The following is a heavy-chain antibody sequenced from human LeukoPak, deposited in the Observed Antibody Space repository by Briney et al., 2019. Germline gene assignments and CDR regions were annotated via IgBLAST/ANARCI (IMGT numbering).Heavy chain of an antibody. CDR1: GFTFSSYA. V-gene: IGHV3-23*01. CDR2: ISGSGGST. D-gene: IGHD3-22*01. J-gene: IGHJ4*02. CDR3: AKYYDSSGYYDELGY. Sequence: GGSLRLSCAASGFTFSSYAMSWVRPAPGRGLEWVSAISGSGGSTYYADSVKGRFTISRDNSKNTLYLQMNRLRAEDTAVYYCAKYYDSSGYYDELGYWGQGTLVTVSS.